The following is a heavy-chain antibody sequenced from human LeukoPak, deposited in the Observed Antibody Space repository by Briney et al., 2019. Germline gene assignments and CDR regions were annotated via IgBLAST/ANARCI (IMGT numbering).Heavy chain of an antibody. CDR3: ARSGNYYGSGTLDNWFDP. D-gene: IGHD3-10*01. CDR2: IYHSGST. CDR1: GGSISSGGYS. Sequence: SQTLSLTCAVSGGSISSGGYSWSWIRQPPGKGLEWIGYIYHSGSTYYNPSLKSRVTISVDRSKNQFSLKLSSVTAADTAVYYCARSGNYYGSGTLDNWFDPWGQGTLVTVSS. V-gene: IGHV4-30-2*01. J-gene: IGHJ5*02.